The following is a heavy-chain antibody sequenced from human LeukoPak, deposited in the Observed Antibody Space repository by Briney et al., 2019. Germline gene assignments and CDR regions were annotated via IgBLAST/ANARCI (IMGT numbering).Heavy chain of an antibody. CDR2: ISGSGGST. CDR3: AKEQGFEGIVVVVAPCNWFDP. J-gene: IGHJ5*02. Sequence: PGGSLRLSCAASGFTFSSYAMSWARHAPGKWMEWVSAISGSGGSTYYADSVKGRFNISRHNSKNTLYLQLNSLRAEDTRVYYCAKEQGFEGIVVVVAPCNWFDPWGQGTLVTVSS. CDR1: GFTFSSYA. D-gene: IGHD2-15*01. V-gene: IGHV3-23*01.